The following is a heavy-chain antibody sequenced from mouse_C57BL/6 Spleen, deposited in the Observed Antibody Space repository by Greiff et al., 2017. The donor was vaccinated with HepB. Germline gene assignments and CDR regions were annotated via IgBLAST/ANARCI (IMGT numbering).Heavy chain of an antibody. CDR2: INPGSGGT. CDR3: ARDDDSSYFDY. CDR1: GYAFTNYL. J-gene: IGHJ2*01. V-gene: IGHV1-54*01. Sequence: QVQLKESGAELVRPGTSVKVSCKASGYAFTNYLIEWVKQRPGQGLEWIGVINPGSGGTNYNEKFKGKATLTADKSSSTAYMQLSSLTSEDSAVYFCARDDDSSYFDYWGQGTTLTVSS. D-gene: IGHD1-1*01.